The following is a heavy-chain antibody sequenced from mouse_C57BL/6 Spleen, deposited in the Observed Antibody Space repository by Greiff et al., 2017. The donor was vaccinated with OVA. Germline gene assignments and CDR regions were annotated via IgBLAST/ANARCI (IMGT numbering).Heavy chain of an antibody. J-gene: IGHJ4*01. CDR3: VGGVGWGTVVGTDAMDY. CDR1: GYTFTSYW. V-gene: IGHV1-64*01. CDR2: IHPNSGST. D-gene: IGHD1-1*01. Sequence: VQLQQPGAELVKPGASVKLSCKASGYTFTSYWMHWVKQRPGQGLEWIGMIHPNSGSTNYNEKFKSKATLTVDKSSSTAYMQLSSLTSEDSAVYYCVGGVGWGTVVGTDAMDYWGQGTSVTVSS.